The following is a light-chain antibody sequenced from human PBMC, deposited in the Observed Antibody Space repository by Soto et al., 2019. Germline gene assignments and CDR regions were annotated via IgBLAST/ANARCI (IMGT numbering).Light chain of an antibody. V-gene: IGKV1-5*03. CDR2: KAS. Sequence: DIQMTQSPSTLSASVGDRVTITCRASQSINSWLGWYQQKPGTAPKLLTYKASNLESGVPSRFSGSGSGAEFTLTISSLQPDDVATYYCQQYSNYWTFGQGTNVEIK. CDR1: QSINSW. J-gene: IGKJ1*01. CDR3: QQYSNYWT.